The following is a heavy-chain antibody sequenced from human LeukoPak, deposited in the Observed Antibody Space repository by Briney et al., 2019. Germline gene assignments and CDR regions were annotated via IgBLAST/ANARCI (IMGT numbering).Heavy chain of an antibody. CDR3: ARGGGLDV. D-gene: IGHD3-16*01. J-gene: IGHJ6*02. V-gene: IGHV3-7*03. Sequence: GGSLRLSCAASGFTFSSYWMNWARQAPGKGLEWVASINHNGNVNYYVDSVKGRFTISRDNAKNSLYLQMSNLRAEDTAVYYCARGGGLDVWGQGATVTVSS. CDR2: INHNGNVN. CDR1: GFTFSSYW.